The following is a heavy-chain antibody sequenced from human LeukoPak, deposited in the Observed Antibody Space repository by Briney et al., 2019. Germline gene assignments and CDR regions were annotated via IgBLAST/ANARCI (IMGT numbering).Heavy chain of an antibody. CDR3: ARVGSITGTKDAFDI. CDR2: IYHSGST. D-gene: IGHD1-20*01. V-gene: IGHV4-4*02. Sequence: KASETLSLTCAVSGGSISSSNWWSWVRQPPGKGLEWIGEIYHSGSTNYNPSLKSRVTISVDKSKNQFSLKLSSVTAADTAVYYCARVGSITGTKDAFDIWGQGTMVAVSS. J-gene: IGHJ3*02. CDR1: GGSISSSNW.